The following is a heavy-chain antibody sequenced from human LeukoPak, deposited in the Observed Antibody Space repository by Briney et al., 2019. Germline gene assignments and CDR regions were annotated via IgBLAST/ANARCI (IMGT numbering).Heavy chain of an antibody. V-gene: IGHV4-30-2*01. Sequence: SETLSLTCTVSGGSISSDGYYWSWIRQPPGKGLEWIGHIYHSGSTYYNPSLKSRVTISVDRSKNQFSLKLSSVSAADTAVYYCGARRAFDIWGQGTMVTVSS. J-gene: IGHJ3*02. CDR3: GARRAFDI. CDR1: GGSISSDGYY. D-gene: IGHD6-6*01. CDR2: IYHSGST.